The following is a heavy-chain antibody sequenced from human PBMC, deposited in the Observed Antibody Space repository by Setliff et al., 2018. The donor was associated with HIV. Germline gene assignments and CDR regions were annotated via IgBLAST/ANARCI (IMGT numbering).Heavy chain of an antibody. CDR3: ARDPLDGDGPFDY. J-gene: IGHJ4*02. Sequence: ASVKVSCKPSGGTFSSYAISWVRQAPGQGLEWMGWISIYNGNTKYAQKLQGRVTMTRDTSTSTVYMELSSLRSEDTAVYYCARDPLDGDGPFDYWGQGTLVTVSS. D-gene: IGHD7-27*01. V-gene: IGHV1-18*01. CDR2: ISIYNGNT. CDR1: GGTFSSYA.